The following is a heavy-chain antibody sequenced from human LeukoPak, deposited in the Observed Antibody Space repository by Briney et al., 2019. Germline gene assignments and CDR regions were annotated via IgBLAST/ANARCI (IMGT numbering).Heavy chain of an antibody. CDR3: ARAGVGIVVVPAAIYPDY. V-gene: IGHV3-11*01. J-gene: IGHJ4*02. CDR1: GFTFSDYY. Sequence: GGSLRLSCAASGFTFSDYYMSWIRQAPGKGLEWVSYISSSGSTIYYADSVKGRFTISGDNAKNSLYLQMNSLRAEDTAVYYCARAGVGIVVVPAAIYPDYWGQGTLVTVSS. D-gene: IGHD2-2*03. CDR2: ISSSGSTI.